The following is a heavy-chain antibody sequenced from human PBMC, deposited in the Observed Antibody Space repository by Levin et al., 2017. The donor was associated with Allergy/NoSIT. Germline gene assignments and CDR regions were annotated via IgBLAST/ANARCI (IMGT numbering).Heavy chain of an antibody. Sequence: SETLSLTCTVSGGSISSGDYYWSWIRQPPGKGLEWIGYIFYSGRTYYNPSLKSRVTISVDTSKNQFSLKLTSVPAADTAVYYSARDRPSDYYTSGSYYQWFDPWGQGTRVTVSS. CDR1: GGSISSGDYY. CDR2: IFYSGRT. CDR3: ARDRPSDYYTSGSYYQWFDP. J-gene: IGHJ5*02. V-gene: IGHV4-30-4*01. D-gene: IGHD3-10*01.